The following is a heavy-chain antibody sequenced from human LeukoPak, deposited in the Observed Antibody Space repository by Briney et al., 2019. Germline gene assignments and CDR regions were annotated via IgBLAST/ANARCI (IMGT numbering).Heavy chain of an antibody. Sequence: GGSLRLSCAASGFTFSSYSMNWVRQAPGKGLEWVSSISSSSSYIYYADSVKGRFTISRDNAKNSLYLPMNSLRAEDTAVYYCARAHQYSSSSNYWGQGTLVTVSS. J-gene: IGHJ4*02. CDR2: ISSSSSYI. CDR1: GFTFSSYS. D-gene: IGHD6-6*01. V-gene: IGHV3-21*01. CDR3: ARAHQYSSSSNY.